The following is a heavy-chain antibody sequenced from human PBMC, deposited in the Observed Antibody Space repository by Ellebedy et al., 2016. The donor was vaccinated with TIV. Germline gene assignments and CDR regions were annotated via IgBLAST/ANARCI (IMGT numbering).Heavy chain of an antibody. CDR2: IYQVEPHQRGST. CDR1: GDSISNYF. CDR3: ARERFLAVAAPAFDL. V-gene: IGHV4-59*01. Sequence: SETLSLTCTVSGDSISNYFWTWIRQTPGKTLEWIGYIYQVEPHQRGSTNFNPSFKRRATMSIDTSRKQFSLELKSVTAADTGIYYCARERFLAVAAPAFDLWGQGALVTVSS. J-gene: IGHJ4*02. D-gene: IGHD6-19*01.